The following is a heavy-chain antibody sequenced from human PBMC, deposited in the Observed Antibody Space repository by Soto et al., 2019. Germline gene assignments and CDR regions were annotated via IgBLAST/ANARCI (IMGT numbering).Heavy chain of an antibody. Sequence: SETLSLTCTVSGGSISSSSYYWGWIRQPPGKGLEWIGRIYYSGSTYYNPSLKSRVTISVDTSKNQFSLKLSSVTAADTAVYYCARQGLRQLDLTDYWGQGTLVTVSS. J-gene: IGHJ4*02. CDR3: ARQGLRQLDLTDY. CDR1: GGSISSSSYY. CDR2: IYYSGST. V-gene: IGHV4-39*01. D-gene: IGHD1-1*01.